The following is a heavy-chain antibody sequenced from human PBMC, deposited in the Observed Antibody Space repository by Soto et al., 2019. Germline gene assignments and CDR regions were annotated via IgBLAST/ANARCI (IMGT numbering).Heavy chain of an antibody. J-gene: IGHJ6*02. CDR2: ISYDGSNN. CDR3: XRMASFYCSXXSXYPTYGMDV. D-gene: IGHD2-15*01. Sequence: QVQLVESGGGVVQPGRSLRLSCAASGFTFSSYAMHWVRQAPGKGLEWVAVISYDGSNNYYADSVKGRFTISRDNSKXTXXXXMXSXXXEXTXLXXXXRMASFYCSXXSXYPTYGMDVWGQGTTVTVSS. CDR1: GFTFSSYA. V-gene: IGHV3-30-3*01.